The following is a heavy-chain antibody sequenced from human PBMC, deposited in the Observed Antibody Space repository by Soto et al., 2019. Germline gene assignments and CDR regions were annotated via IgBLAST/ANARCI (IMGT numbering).Heavy chain of an antibody. V-gene: IGHV4-59*01. CDR2: MHHTQGT. J-gene: IGHJ5*01. CDR1: GASMSSYY. Sequence: KPSETLSLTCSVSGASMSSYYWTWIRQPPGGGLEWIGYMHHTQGTNDNPSLRGRVHMSIDTSMNQFSLRLTSVTAADTAVYYCARVPFVGYFDWLDPWGQGTLVTVSS. CDR3: ARVPFVGYFDWLDP. D-gene: IGHD3-9*01.